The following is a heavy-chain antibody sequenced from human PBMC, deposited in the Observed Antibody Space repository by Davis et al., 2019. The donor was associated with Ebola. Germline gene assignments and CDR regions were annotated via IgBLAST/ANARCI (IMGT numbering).Heavy chain of an antibody. CDR2: ISGSGGST. CDR1: GFTFSSYA. CDR3: ARGLLLWFGESDNWFDP. D-gene: IGHD3-10*01. Sequence: GGSLRLSCAASGFTFSSYAMSWVRQAPGKGLEWVSAISGSGGSTYYADSVKGRFTISRDNAKNSLYLQMNSLRAEDTAVYYCARGLLLWFGESDNWFDPWGQGTLVTVSS. J-gene: IGHJ5*02. V-gene: IGHV3-23*01.